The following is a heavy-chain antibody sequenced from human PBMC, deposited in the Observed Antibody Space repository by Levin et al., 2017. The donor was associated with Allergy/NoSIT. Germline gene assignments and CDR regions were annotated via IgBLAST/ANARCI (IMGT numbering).Heavy chain of an antibody. D-gene: IGHD3-3*01. CDR2: INPNSGGT. CDR3: ARAGIYDFWSGLGDY. V-gene: IGHV1-2*02. CDR1: GYTFTGYY. J-gene: IGHJ4*02. Sequence: GASVKVSCKASGYTFTGYYMHWVRQAPGQGLEWMGWINPNSGGTNYAQKFQGRVTMTRDTSISTAYMELSRLRSDDTAVYYCARAGIYDFWSGLGDYWGQGTLVTVSS.